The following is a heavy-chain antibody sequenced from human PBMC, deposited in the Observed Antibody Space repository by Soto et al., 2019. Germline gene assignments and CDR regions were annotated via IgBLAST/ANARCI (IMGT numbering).Heavy chain of an antibody. CDR2: IDPSDSYT. D-gene: IGHD1-7*01. Sequence: ESLKISFKGSGYSFTSYWISWVRQMPGKGREWMGRIDPSDSYTNYSPSFQGHVTISADKSISTAYLQWSSLKASDTAMYYCARMARNWNYGDGYYYYGMDVWGQGTTVTVSS. CDR3: ARMARNWNYGDGYYYYGMDV. CDR1: GYSFTSYW. V-gene: IGHV5-10-1*01. J-gene: IGHJ6*02.